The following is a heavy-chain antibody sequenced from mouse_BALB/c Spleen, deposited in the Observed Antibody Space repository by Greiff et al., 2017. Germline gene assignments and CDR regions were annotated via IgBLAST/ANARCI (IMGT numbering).Heavy chain of an antibody. CDR3: ARDQTITTVVLARWYFDV. CDR2: ISYDGSN. CDR1: GYSITSGYY. J-gene: IGHJ1*01. V-gene: IGHV3-6*02. D-gene: IGHD1-1*01. Sequence: EVQRVESGPGLVKPSQSLSLTCSVTGYSITSGYYWNWIRQFPGNKLEWMGYISYDGSNNYNPSLKNRISITRDTSKNQFFLKLNSVTTEDTATYYCARDQTITTVVLARWYFDVWGAGTTVTVSS.